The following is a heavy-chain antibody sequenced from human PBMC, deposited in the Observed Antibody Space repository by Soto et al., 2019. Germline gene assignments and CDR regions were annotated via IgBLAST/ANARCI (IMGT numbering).Heavy chain of an antibody. CDR2: ISGYNGNI. D-gene: IGHD1-1*01. CDR1: GYTFTSYG. J-gene: IGHJ5*02. Sequence: QVQLVQSGAEVKKPGASVKVSCKSSGYTFTSYGISWVRQAPGQGVEWMGWISGYNGNINYAQKLQGRVTMTTDTSTSTAYMELRSLRSDDTAVYYCARDEGDKWNDGGWFDPWGQGPLVTVSS. CDR3: ARDEGDKWNDGGWFDP. V-gene: IGHV1-18*01.